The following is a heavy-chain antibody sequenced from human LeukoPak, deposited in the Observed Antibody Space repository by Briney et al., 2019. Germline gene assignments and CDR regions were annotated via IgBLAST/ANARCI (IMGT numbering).Heavy chain of an antibody. CDR2: INHSGST. V-gene: IGHV4-34*01. J-gene: IGHJ4*02. D-gene: IGHD2-21*02. CDR1: GGSFSGYY. CDR3: ARRAPSCAGDSPTCGYFDY. Sequence: PSETLSLTCAVYGGSFSGYYWSWIRQPPGKGLEWIGEINHSGSTNYNPSLKSRVTISVDTSKNQFSLKLSSVTAADTAVYYCARRAPSCAGDSPTCGYFDYWGQGTLVTVSS.